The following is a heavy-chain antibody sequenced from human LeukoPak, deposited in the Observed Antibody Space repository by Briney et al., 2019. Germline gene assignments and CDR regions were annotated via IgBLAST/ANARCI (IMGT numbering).Heavy chain of an antibody. D-gene: IGHD6-13*01. CDR2: IYTSGSA. CDR1: GGSISSYY. V-gene: IGHV4-4*07. Sequence: PSETLSLTCTVSGGSISSYYWSWIRQPAGKGLEWIGRIYTSGSANYNPSLKSRVTMSVDTSKNQFSLKLSSVTAADTAVYYCARDPGGYSSSWYYDYWGQGTLVTVSS. J-gene: IGHJ4*02. CDR3: ARDPGGYSSSWYYDY.